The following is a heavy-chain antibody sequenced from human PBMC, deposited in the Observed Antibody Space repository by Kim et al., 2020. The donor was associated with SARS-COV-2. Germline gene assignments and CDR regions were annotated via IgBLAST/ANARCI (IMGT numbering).Heavy chain of an antibody. V-gene: IGHV3-15*01. J-gene: IGHJ1*01. Sequence: VKGRFTISRDDSKNTLYLQMNSLKTEDTAVYYCTTDRRYYGSGSYEYFQHWGQGTLVTVSS. CDR3: TTDRRYYGSGSYEYFQH. D-gene: IGHD3-10*01.